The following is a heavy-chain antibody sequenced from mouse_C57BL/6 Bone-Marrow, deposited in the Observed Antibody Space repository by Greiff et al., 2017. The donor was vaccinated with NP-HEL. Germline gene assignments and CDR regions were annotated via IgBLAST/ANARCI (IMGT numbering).Heavy chain of an antibody. J-gene: IGHJ3*01. CDR3: ARRGYGNSFAY. Sequence: EVKLMESGGDLVKPGGSLKLSCAASGFTFSSYGMSWVRQTPDKRLEWVATISSGGSYTYYPDSVKGRFTISRDNAKNTLYLQMSSLKSEDTAMYYCARRGYGNSFAYGGQGTLVTVSA. CDR2: ISSGGSYT. CDR1: GFTFSSYG. V-gene: IGHV5-6*02. D-gene: IGHD2-10*02.